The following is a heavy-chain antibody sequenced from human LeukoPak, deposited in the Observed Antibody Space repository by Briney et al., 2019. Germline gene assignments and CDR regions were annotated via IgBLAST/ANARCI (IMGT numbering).Heavy chain of an antibody. CDR1: GYTFTSYA. D-gene: IGHD6-13*01. J-gene: IGHJ4*02. CDR3: ARGLYSSSWLGGY. CDR2: ISAGNGNT. Sequence: ASVKVSCKASGYTFTSYAMHWVRQAPGQRLEWMGWISAGNGNTKYSQKFQGRVTITRDKSASTAYMELSSLRSEDTAVYYCARGLYSSSWLGGYWGQGTLVTVSS. V-gene: IGHV1-3*01.